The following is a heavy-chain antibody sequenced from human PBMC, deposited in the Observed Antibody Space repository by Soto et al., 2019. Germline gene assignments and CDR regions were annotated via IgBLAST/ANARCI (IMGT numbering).Heavy chain of an antibody. CDR1: RFSLSTFS. D-gene: IGHD1-26*01. CDR3: ARDSGIPDAFHR. Sequence: EVQLVESGGGLVQPGGSLRLSCVASRFSLSTFSMNWVRQAPGKGLACLSYISSSSSTIYYADSVKGRFIISRDNAKNSLYLQMTILRVEDTAVYYCARDSGIPDAFHRLGQGKMVTVS. J-gene: IGHJ3*02. V-gene: IGHV3-48*01. CDR2: ISSSSSTI.